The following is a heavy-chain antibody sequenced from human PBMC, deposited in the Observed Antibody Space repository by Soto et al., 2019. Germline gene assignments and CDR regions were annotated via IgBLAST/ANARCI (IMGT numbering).Heavy chain of an antibody. J-gene: IGHJ6*02. CDR3: ASLPPPLLSSYCYDMDV. Sequence: GGSLRLSCAASGFTFSSCSMHWVRQAPGKGLEWVAIISYDGTNKYYADSVKGRFTISRDNSKNTLYLQMNSLRAEDTAIYYFASLPPPLLSSYCYDMDVWGQGTTGT. CDR2: ISYDGTNK. CDR1: GFTFSSCS. V-gene: IGHV3-30-3*01. D-gene: IGHD6-6*01.